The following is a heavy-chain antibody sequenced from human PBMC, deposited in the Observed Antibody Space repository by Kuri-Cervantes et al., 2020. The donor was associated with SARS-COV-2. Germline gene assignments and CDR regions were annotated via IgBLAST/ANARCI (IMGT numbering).Heavy chain of an antibody. CDR3: ARGAKITIFGRMRGFDY. D-gene: IGHD3-3*01. Sequence: ASVKVSCKASGYTFTSYAMHWVRQAPGQRLEWMGWINAGNGNTKYSQKFQGRVTITRGTSASTAYMELSSLRSEDTAVYYCARGAKITIFGRMRGFDYWGQGTLVTVSS. CDR1: GYTFTSYA. J-gene: IGHJ4*02. CDR2: INAGNGNT. V-gene: IGHV1-3*01.